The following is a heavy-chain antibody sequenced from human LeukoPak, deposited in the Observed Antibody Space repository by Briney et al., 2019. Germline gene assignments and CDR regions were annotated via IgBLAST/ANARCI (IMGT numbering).Heavy chain of an antibody. D-gene: IGHD3-10*01. CDR3: ARDHSIRGLVHPWWYFDL. CDR2: IYSGGST. J-gene: IGHJ2*01. CDR1: GFTVSSNY. Sequence: GGSLRLSCAASGFTVSSNYMSWVRQAPGKGLEWVSVIYSGGSTYYADSVKGRFTISRDNSKNTLYLQMNSLRAEDTAVYYCARDHSIRGLVHPWWYFDLWGRGTLVTVSS. V-gene: IGHV3-53*01.